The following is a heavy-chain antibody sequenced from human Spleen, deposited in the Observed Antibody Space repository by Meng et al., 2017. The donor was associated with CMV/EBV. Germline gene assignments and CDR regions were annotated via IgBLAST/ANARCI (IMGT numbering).Heavy chain of an antibody. V-gene: IGHV1-2*02. CDR3: ARVGDWYQLLYHFDY. CDR1: GYTFTGYY. CDR2: INPNSGGT. D-gene: IGHD2-2*02. Sequence: ASVNVSCKASGYTFTGYYLHWVRQAPGQGLEWMGWINPNSGGTNYAQKFQGRVTMTRDTSISTAYMELSRLRSDDTAGYYCARVGDWYQLLYHFDYWGQGTLVTVSS. J-gene: IGHJ4*02.